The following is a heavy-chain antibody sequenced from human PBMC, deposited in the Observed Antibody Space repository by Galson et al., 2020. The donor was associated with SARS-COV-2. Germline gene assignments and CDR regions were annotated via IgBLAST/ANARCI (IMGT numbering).Heavy chain of an antibody. J-gene: IGHJ4*02. D-gene: IGHD6-19*01. CDR1: GFKFSSYV. CDR2: IPKDGGNK. Sequence: GGSLRLSCAASGFKFSSYVMHWVRQAPDKGLEWVAIIPKDGGNKYYADSVKGRFTISRVNSMNTLYLQVNSLRAEDTAVYYCAREYGSGWVYFDYWGQGTLVTVSS. CDR3: AREYGSGWVYFDY. V-gene: IGHV3-30*04.